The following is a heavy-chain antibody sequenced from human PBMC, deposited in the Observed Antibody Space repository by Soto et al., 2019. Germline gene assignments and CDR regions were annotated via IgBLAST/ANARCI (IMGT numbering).Heavy chain of an antibody. CDR2: IYYSGST. D-gene: IGHD3-10*01. V-gene: IGHV4-31*03. J-gene: IGHJ4*02. CDR1: GGSISSGGYY. Sequence: QVQLQESGPGLVKPSQTLSLTCTVSGGSISSGGYYWTWIRQHPGKGLEWIGYIYYSGSTYYTPSLRSRITLSVDTSKNQFSLKLSSVTAADTAVYYCAIDRGFGELIKWGQGTLVTVSS. CDR3: AIDRGFGELIK.